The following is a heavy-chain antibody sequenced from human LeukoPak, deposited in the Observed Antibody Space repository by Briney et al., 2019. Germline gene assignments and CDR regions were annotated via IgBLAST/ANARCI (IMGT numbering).Heavy chain of an antibody. V-gene: IGHV3-23*01. D-gene: IGHD1-1*01. CDR1: GFTFSSYA. Sequence: GGSLRLSCAASGFTFSSYAMSWVRQAPARGLEWVSSLRGDGSTFYADSVKGRFTFSRDESRNTVYFQLNSLRVEDTAVYYCAKASWVSNGDAVLWGQGTLVTVFS. J-gene: IGHJ4*02. CDR2: LRGDGST. CDR3: AKASWVSNGDAVL.